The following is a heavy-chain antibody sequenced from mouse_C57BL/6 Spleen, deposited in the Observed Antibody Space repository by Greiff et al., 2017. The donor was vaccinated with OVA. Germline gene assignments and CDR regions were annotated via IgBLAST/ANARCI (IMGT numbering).Heavy chain of an antibody. CDR2: ISPGDGAT. J-gene: IGHJ1*03. Sequence: QVQLQQSGPELVKPGASVKISCKASGYAFSSSWMNWVKQRPGKGLEWIGRISPGDGATNYNGKFKGKATLTADKSSSTAYMQLGSRKSGDSSVYFCARSGTTIVASYWYFDVWGTGTTVTVSS. CDR3: ARSGTTIVASYWYFDV. CDR1: GYAFSSSW. V-gene: IGHV1-82*01. D-gene: IGHD1-1*01.